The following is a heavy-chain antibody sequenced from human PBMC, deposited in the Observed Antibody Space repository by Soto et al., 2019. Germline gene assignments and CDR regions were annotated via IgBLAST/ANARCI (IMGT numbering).Heavy chain of an antibody. CDR1: GYSFTSYW. D-gene: IGHD6-13*01. CDR2: IEPSDSYT. V-gene: IGHV5-10-1*01. CDR3: ASLAAAAVIRYGMDV. J-gene: IGHJ6*02. Sequence: GESLKISCKGAGYSFTSYWISWGRQMPGKGLEWMGRIEPSDSYTNYSPSFQGHVTISADKSISTAYLQWSSLKASDTAMYYCASLAAAAVIRYGMDVWGQGTTVTVSS.